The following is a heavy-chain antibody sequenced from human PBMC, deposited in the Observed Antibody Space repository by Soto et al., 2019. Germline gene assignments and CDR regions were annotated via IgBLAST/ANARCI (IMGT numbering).Heavy chain of an antibody. D-gene: IGHD1-26*01. Sequence: LSLTCAVYGGSFSGYYWSWIRQPPGKGLEWIGEINHSGSTNYNPSLKSRVTISVDTSKNQFSLKLSSVTAADTAVYYCARAYSGSYLGRYFDYWGQGTLVTVSS. J-gene: IGHJ4*02. CDR2: INHSGST. CDR1: GGSFSGYY. CDR3: ARAYSGSYLGRYFDY. V-gene: IGHV4-34*01.